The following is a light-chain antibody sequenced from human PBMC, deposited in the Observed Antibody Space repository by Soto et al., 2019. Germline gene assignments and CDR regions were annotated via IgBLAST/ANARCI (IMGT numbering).Light chain of an antibody. CDR3: QQTYSAPPL. Sequence: DIQMTQSPSSLSASIGDRVTLTCRASQRIGTNLNWYQQRPGKAPKLLLYAVSSLQSGVSSRFSGSASATDFTLSITSLHRDDFATYYRQQTYSAPPLFGQGTKVDIK. V-gene: IGKV1-39*01. J-gene: IGKJ1*01. CDR2: AVS. CDR1: QRIGTN.